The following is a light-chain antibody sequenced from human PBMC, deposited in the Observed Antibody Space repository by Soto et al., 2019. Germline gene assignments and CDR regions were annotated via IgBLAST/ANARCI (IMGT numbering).Light chain of an antibody. CDR3: QQLNSYPST. CDR1: QGISSY. V-gene: IGKV1-9*01. J-gene: IGKJ5*01. CDR2: AAS. Sequence: DIQLTQSPSFLSASVGDRVTITCRACQGISSYLAWYQQKPGKAPKLLIYAASTLQSGVPSRFSGSGSGTEFTLTISSPQPEDFATYYCQQLNSYPSTFGQGTRLEIK.